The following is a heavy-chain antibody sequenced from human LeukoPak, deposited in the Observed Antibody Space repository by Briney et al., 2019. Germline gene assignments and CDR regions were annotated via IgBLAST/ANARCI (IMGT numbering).Heavy chain of an antibody. CDR3: AKKAQYNGNYPLDY. Sequence: GGSLRLSCAASGFTFTSYSMSWVRQAPGKGLEWVSGTSDRGDYTYYADSVKGRFTISRDNSKNTLYLQMNSLRAEDPALYFCAKKAQYNGNYPLDYWGQGPLVTVSS. J-gene: IGHJ4*02. CDR1: GFTFTSYS. D-gene: IGHD1-26*01. CDR2: TSDRGDYT. V-gene: IGHV3-23*01.